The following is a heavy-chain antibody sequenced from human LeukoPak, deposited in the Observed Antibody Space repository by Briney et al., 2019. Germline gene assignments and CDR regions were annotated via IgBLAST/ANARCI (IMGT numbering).Heavy chain of an antibody. Sequence: SETLSLTCTVSGFSISSGHYWGWVRQSPGKGLEWIGSIYYNGNTYYNPSLKSRVTILVDTSKNQFYLKLKSVTAADTAVYYCVRDRGSLVNWFDPWGQGTLVTVSS. CDR1: GFSISSGHY. J-gene: IGHJ5*02. D-gene: IGHD3-10*01. V-gene: IGHV4-38-2*02. CDR2: IYYNGNT. CDR3: VRDRGSLVNWFDP.